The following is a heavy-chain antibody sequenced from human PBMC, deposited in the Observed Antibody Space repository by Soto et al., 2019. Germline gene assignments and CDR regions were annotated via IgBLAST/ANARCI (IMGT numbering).Heavy chain of an antibody. J-gene: IGHJ4*02. CDR2: ISSTTNYI. V-gene: IGHV3-21*06. Sequence: EVQLVESGGGLVKPGGSLRLSCAASGSTFTRYSMNWVRQAPGKGLEWVSSISSTTNYIYYGDSMKGRFTISSDNDKNSLYLEMNSLTAEDTAVYYCARESEDLTTNFDYWGQGTLVTVSS. CDR3: ARESEDLTTNFDY. CDR1: GSTFTRYS.